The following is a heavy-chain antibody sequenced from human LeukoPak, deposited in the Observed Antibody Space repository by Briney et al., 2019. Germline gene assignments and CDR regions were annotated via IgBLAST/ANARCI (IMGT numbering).Heavy chain of an antibody. V-gene: IGHV1-18*01. CDR1: GYTFTSYG. CDR2: ISAYNGNT. D-gene: IGHD5-24*01. Sequence: AASVKVSRKASGYTFTSYGISWVRQAPGQGLEWMGWISAYNGNTNYAQKLQGRVTMTTDTSTSTAYMELRSLRSDDTAVYYCARDPARRDGYNFRDNWFDPWGQGTLVTVSS. CDR3: ARDPARRDGYNFRDNWFDP. J-gene: IGHJ5*02.